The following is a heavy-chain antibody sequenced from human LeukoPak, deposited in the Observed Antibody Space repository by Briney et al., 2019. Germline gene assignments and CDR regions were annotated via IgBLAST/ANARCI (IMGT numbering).Heavy chain of an antibody. D-gene: IGHD2-15*01. CDR2: ISSSSSYI. Sequence: GGSLRLSCAASGFTFSSYSMNWVRQAPGKGLEWVSSISSSSSYIYYADSVKGRFTISRDNAKNSLYLQMNSLRAEDTAVYYCARLSRYCSGGSCDYYYYMDVWGKGTTVTVSS. CDR3: ARLSRYCSGGSCDYYYYMDV. CDR1: GFTFSSYS. J-gene: IGHJ6*03. V-gene: IGHV3-21*01.